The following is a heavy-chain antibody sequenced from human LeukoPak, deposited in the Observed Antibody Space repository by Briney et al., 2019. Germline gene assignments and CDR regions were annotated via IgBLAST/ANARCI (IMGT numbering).Heavy chain of an antibody. Sequence: QPGGSLRLSCAASGFTFSSYAMSWVRQAPGKGLEWVANIKQDGSEKYYVDSVKGRFTISRDSSKNTLYLQMSSLRDEDTAVYYCAKNNDYGGSYWYFDLWGRGTLVTVSS. J-gene: IGHJ2*01. D-gene: IGHD4-23*01. CDR3: AKNNDYGGSYWYFDL. CDR1: GFTFSSYA. CDR2: IKQDGSEK. V-gene: IGHV3-7*01.